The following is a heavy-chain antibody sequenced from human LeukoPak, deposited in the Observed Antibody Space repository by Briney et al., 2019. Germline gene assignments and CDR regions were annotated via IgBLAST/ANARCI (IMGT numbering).Heavy chain of an antibody. J-gene: IGHJ4*02. CDR1: GFTFSSYA. Sequence: GGSLRLSCAASGFTFSSYAMSWVRQSPGKGLEWVSAISGSGGSTYYADSVKGRFTISRDNSKNTLYLQMNSLRAEDTAVYYCAKDQNVVVVICSGFDYWGQGTLVTVSS. CDR2: ISGSGGST. V-gene: IGHV3-23*01. D-gene: IGHD3-22*01. CDR3: AKDQNVVVVICSGFDY.